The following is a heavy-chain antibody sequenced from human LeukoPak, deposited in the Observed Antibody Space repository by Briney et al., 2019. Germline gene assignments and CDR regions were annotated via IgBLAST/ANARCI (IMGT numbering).Heavy chain of an antibody. CDR3: ARHGELGYSYGYWDY. J-gene: IGHJ4*02. CDR1: GGSISSSGYY. D-gene: IGHD5-18*01. Sequence: SETLSLTCTVSGGSISSSGYYWGWIRQPPGKGLEWIGTIYYSGSTYYNPPLKSRVSISVDTSKNQFSLRLNSVTAADTAVYYCARHGELGYSYGYWDYWGQGTLVTVSS. CDR2: IYYSGST. V-gene: IGHV4-39*01.